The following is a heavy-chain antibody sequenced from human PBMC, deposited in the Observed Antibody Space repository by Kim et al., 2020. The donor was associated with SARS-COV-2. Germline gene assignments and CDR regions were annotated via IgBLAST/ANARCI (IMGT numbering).Heavy chain of an antibody. Sequence: AQKFQGRVTMTRNTSISTAYMELSSLRSEDTAVYYCARVTDIAARRGLGYWGQGTLVTVSS. CDR3: ARVTDIAARRGLGY. J-gene: IGHJ4*02. D-gene: IGHD6-6*01. V-gene: IGHV1-8*01.